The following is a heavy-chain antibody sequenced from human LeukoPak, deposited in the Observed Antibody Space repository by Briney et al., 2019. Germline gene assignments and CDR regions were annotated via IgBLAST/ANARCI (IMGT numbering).Heavy chain of an antibody. J-gene: IGHJ5*02. CDR1: GYTFTSYG. Sequence: ASVKVSCKASGYTFTSYGISWVRQAPGQGLKWMGWISAYNGNTNYAQKLQGRVTMTTDTSTSTAYMELRSLRSDDTAVYYCARDRVDYDSSGYWTNWFDPWGQGTLVTVSS. V-gene: IGHV1-18*01. CDR2: ISAYNGNT. CDR3: ARDRVDYDSSGYWTNWFDP. D-gene: IGHD3-22*01.